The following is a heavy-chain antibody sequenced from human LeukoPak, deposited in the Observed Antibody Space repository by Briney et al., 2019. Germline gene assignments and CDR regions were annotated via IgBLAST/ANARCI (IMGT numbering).Heavy chain of an antibody. CDR1: GFTFDDYA. J-gene: IGHJ6*02. Sequence: PGGSLRLSGAASGFTFDDYAMHWVRQAPGKGLEWVSSISSSSSYIYYADSVKGRFTISRDNAKNSLYLQMDSLRAEDTAVYYCAREMVVVVAATHYYYGMDVWGQGTTVTVSS. CDR3: AREMVVVVAATHYYYGMDV. D-gene: IGHD2-15*01. CDR2: ISSSSSYI. V-gene: IGHV3-21*01.